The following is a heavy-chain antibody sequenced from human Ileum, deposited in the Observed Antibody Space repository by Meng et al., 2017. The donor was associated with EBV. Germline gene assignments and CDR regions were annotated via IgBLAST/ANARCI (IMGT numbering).Heavy chain of an antibody. Sequence: QVQLREPGPGLVKPSQTLSLTCTVSGGSISSGGYYWSWIRQHSGKGLEWIGYIHSSGSTYYNPSLRSRLTISVDTSKNQFSLKLSSVTAADTAVYYCARASYGSGSPLGESWFDPWGQGTLVTVSS. CDR2: IHSSGST. D-gene: IGHD3-10*01. V-gene: IGHV4-31*03. J-gene: IGHJ5*02. CDR1: GGSISSGGYY. CDR3: ARASYGSGSPLGESWFDP.